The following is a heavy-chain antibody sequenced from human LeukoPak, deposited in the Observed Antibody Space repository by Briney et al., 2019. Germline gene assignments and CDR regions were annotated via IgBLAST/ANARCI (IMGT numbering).Heavy chain of an antibody. CDR2: ISYDGSNK. CDR3: ARDRLTYQPLRGLAY. J-gene: IGHJ4*02. CDR1: GFTFSSYA. D-gene: IGHD3-16*01. V-gene: IGHV3-30-3*01. Sequence: GRSLRLSCAASGFTFSSYAMHWVRQAPGKGLEWVAVISYDGSNKYYADSVKGRFTISRDNSKNTLYLQMNSLRAEDTAVYYCARDRLTYQPLRGLAYWGQGTLVTVSS.